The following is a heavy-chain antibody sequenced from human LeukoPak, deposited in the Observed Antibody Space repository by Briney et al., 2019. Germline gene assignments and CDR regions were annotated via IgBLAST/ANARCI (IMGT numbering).Heavy chain of an antibody. D-gene: IGHD3-22*01. CDR2: LHYNGRT. V-gene: IGHV4-59*11. CDR1: GGSISRHF. CDR3: ARLLDNDSSGDPDTFDM. Sequence: PSETLSLTCSVSGGSISRHFWSWIRQPPGKGLEWIAFLHYNGRTKYNPSLQSRVTIPRDTSENNFSLKLTSVTAADTAVYYCARLLDNDSSGDPDTFDMWGQGTVVTVSS. J-gene: IGHJ3*02.